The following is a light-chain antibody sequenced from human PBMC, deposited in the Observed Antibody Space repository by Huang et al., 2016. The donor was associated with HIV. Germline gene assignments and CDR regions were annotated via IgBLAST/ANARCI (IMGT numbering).Light chain of an antibody. CDR1: QDITKY. V-gene: IGKV1-33*01. Sequence: DIQMTQSPPSLSASVRDRVTITCQASQDITKYVNWYQQKPGKAPELLISEASKVETGVPSRFSGSGSGTHFTVTISSLQPEDVATYYCHQYDDLPFTFGPGTKVDIK. CDR2: EAS. CDR3: HQYDDLPFT. J-gene: IGKJ3*01.